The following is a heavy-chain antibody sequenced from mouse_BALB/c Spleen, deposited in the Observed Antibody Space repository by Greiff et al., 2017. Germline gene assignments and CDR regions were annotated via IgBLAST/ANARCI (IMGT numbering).Heavy chain of an antibody. CDR1: GFSLTSYD. D-gene: IGHD1-1*02. J-gene: IGHJ2*01. CDR2: IWTGGGT. Sequence: VQLVESGPGLVAPSQSLSITCTVSGFSLTSYDISWIRQPPGKGLEWLGVIWTGGGTNYNSAFMSRLSISKDNSKSQVFLKMNSLQTDDTAIYYCAYGGNYFDYWGQGTTLTVSS. V-gene: IGHV2-9-2*01. CDR3: AYGGNYFDY.